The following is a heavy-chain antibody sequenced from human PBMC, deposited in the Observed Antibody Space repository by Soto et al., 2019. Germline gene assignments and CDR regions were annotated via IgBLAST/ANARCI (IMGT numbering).Heavy chain of an antibody. D-gene: IGHD2-15*01. CDR3: AKDYCSGGSCYSSTFGGIDY. J-gene: IGHJ4*02. V-gene: IGHV3-30*18. Sequence: QVQLVESGGGVVQPGRSLRLSCAASGFTFSSYGMHWVRQAPGKGLEWVAVISYDGSNKYYADSVKGRFTISRDNSKNTLYLQMNSLRAEDTAVYYCAKDYCSGGSCYSSTFGGIDYWGQGTLVTVSS. CDR1: GFTFSSYG. CDR2: ISYDGSNK.